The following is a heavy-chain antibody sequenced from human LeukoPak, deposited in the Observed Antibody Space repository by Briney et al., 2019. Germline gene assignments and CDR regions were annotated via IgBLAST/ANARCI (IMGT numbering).Heavy chain of an antibody. Sequence: SETLSLTCTVSGGSISSYYWSWIRQPPGKGLEWIGYIYYSGSTNYNPSLKSRVTISVGTSKNQFSLKLSSVTAADTAVYYCARSRYYYDSSGYPRWYYFDYWGQGTLVTVSS. CDR1: GGSISSYY. D-gene: IGHD3-22*01. J-gene: IGHJ4*02. CDR3: ARSRYYYDSSGYPRWYYFDY. CDR2: IYYSGST. V-gene: IGHV4-59*01.